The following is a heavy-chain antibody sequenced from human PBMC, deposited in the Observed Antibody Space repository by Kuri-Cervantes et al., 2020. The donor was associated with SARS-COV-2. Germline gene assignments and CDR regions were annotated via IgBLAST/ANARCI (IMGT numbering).Heavy chain of an antibody. D-gene: IGHD2-2*01. CDR2: IRSKAYSGTT. J-gene: IGHJ3*02. CDR3: TRVSCSSTSCYYAFDI. V-gene: IGHV3-49*03. CDR1: GFTFGDYA. Sequence: GESLKISCTASGFTFGDYAMSWFRQAPGKGLEWVGFIRSKAYSGTTEYAASVKGRFTISRDDSKSIAYLQMNSLKTEDTAVYYCTRVSCSSTSCYYAFDIWGQGTMVTVSS.